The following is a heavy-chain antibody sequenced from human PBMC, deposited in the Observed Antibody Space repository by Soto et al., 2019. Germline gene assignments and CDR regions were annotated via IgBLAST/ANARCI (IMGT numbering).Heavy chain of an antibody. CDR1: GGTFSSYA. CDR2: IIPIFGTA. V-gene: IGHV1-69*13. Sequence: GASVNVSCKASGGTFSSYAISWVRQAPGQGLEWMGGIIPIFGTANYAQKFQGRVTITADESTSTAYMELSSLRSEDTAVYYCARDLLLLSSNNHYYHSRNWVDDAFDIWGQGAMVTVSS. D-gene: IGHD3-22*01. CDR3: ARDLLLLSSNNHYYHSRNWVDDAFDI. J-gene: IGHJ3*02.